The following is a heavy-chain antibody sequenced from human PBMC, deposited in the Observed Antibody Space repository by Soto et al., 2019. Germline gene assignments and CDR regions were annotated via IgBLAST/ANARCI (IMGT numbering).Heavy chain of an antibody. J-gene: IGHJ6*02. CDR2: IYHSGST. Sequence: SLTCAVSGGSISSSNWWSWVRQPPGKGLEWIGEIYHSGSTNYNPSLKSRVTISVDKSKNQFSLKLSSVTAADTAVYYCATPGEGYYYYGMDVWGQGTTVTVSS. V-gene: IGHV4-4*02. CDR3: ATPGEGYYYYGMDV. CDR1: GGSISSSNW.